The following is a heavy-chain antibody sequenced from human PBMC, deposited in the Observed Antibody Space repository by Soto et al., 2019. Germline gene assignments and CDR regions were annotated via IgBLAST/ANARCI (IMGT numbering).Heavy chain of an antibody. D-gene: IGHD3-22*01. CDR1: GYTFTSYG. J-gene: IGHJ3*02. CDR3: ASSTYYYDSSGSYPPDAFDI. CDR2: ISAYNGNT. V-gene: IGHV1-18*01. Sequence: ASVKVSCKASGYTFTSYGISWVRQAPGQGLEWMGWISAYNGNTNYAQKLQGRVTMTTDTSTSTAYMELRSLRSDDTAVYYCASSTYYYDSSGSYPPDAFDIWGQGTMVTVSS.